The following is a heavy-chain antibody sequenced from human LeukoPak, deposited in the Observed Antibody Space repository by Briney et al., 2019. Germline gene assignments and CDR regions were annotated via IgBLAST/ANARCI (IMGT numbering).Heavy chain of an antibody. CDR2: ISSGSSII. Sequence: GGSLRLSSAASGFTFSTYAMNWVRQAPAQGLEWLSCISSGSSIIYYADSVKGRVTISRDNAKNSLYLQMNSLRAEDTAVYYCASGSYGHFDYWGQGTLVTVSS. CDR1: GFTFSTYA. D-gene: IGHD5-18*01. CDR3: ASGSYGHFDY. V-gene: IGHV3-48*01. J-gene: IGHJ4*02.